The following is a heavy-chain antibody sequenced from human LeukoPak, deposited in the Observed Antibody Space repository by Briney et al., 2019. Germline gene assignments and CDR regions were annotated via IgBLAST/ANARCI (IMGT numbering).Heavy chain of an antibody. D-gene: IGHD1-26*01. J-gene: IGHJ6*03. Sequence: GGSLRLSCAASGFTFSSYGMSWVRQAPGKGLEWVSAISGSGGSTYYADSVKGRFTISRDNSKNTLYLQMNSLRAEDTAVYYCAKFDRDDSGSYYVPRLWYYYYMDVWGKGTTVTISS. V-gene: IGHV3-23*01. CDR1: GFTFSSYG. CDR2: ISGSGGST. CDR3: AKFDRDDSGSYYVPRLWYYYYMDV.